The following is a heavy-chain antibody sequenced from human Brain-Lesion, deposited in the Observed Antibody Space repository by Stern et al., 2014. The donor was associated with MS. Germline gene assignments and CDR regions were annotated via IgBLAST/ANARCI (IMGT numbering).Heavy chain of an antibody. J-gene: IGHJ5*02. Sequence: VQLVESGGDLVQPGGSLRLSCTASGFTFSTYWMHWVRQAPGKGLEWVSRINGDGSRTSYADSVKGRFTISSDNAHNTLHVQMNSLRVEDPAVYSWARAHVDPWDCFAPWGQGTLVTVSS. D-gene: IGHD5-12*01. V-gene: IGHV3-74*02. CDR2: INGDGSRT. CDR3: ARAHVDPWDCFAP. CDR1: GFTFSTYW.